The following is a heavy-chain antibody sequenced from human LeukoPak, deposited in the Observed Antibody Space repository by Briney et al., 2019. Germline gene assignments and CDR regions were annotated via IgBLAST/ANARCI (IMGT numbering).Heavy chain of an antibody. D-gene: IGHD6-13*01. CDR2: IIPIFGTA. CDR3: ATGDGQQLVFDY. J-gene: IGHJ4*02. V-gene: IGHV1-69*13. CDR1: GGTFSSYA. Sequence: ASVKVSCKASGGTFSSYAISWVRQAPGQGLEWMGGIIPIFGTANYAQKFQGRVTITADESTSTAYMELSSLRSEDTAVYYCATGDGQQLVFDYWGQGTLVTVSS.